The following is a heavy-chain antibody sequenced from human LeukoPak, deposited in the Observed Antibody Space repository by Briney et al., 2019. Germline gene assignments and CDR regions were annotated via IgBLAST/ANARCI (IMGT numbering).Heavy chain of an antibody. V-gene: IGHV1-2*02. D-gene: IGHD3-3*01. CDR3: ARDTEWPLNWFDP. CDR2: INPNSGGT. J-gene: IGHJ5*02. CDR1: GYTFTGYY. Sequence: ASMKVSCKASGYTFTGYYMHWVRQAPGQGLEWMGWINPNSGGTNYAQKFQGRVTMTRDTSISTAYMELSRLRSDDTAVYYCARDTEWPLNWFDPWGQGTLVTVSS.